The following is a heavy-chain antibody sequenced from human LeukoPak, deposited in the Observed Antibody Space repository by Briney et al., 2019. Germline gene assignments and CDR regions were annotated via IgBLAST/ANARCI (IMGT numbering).Heavy chain of an antibody. D-gene: IGHD5-18*01. CDR2: IYYSGSA. J-gene: IGHJ6*02. CDR1: GGSISSYY. CDR3: ARLGSYGYGYYYGMDV. Sequence: SETLSLTCTVSGGSISSYYWSWIRQPPGRGLEWITYIYYSGSANYNPSLKSRVTISVDTSKNQFSLKLSSVTAADTAVYYCARLGSYGYGYYYGMDVWGQGTTVTVSS. V-gene: IGHV4-59*08.